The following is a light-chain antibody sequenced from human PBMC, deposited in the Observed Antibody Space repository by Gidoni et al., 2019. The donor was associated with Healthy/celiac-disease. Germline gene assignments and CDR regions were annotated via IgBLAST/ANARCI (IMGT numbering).Light chain of an antibody. V-gene: IGKV1-33*01. J-gene: IGKJ4*01. CDR2: DAS. Sequence: DLQMTQSPSSLSASVGDRVTITCQASQDISNYLNWYQQKPGKAPKLLIYDASNLETGVPSRFSGSGSGTDFTFTISSLQPEDIATYYRQQYDNLPTFGGGTKVEIK. CDR1: QDISNY. CDR3: QQYDNLPT.